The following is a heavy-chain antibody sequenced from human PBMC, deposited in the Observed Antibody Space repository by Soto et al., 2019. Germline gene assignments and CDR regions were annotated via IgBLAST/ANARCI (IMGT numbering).Heavy chain of an antibody. V-gene: IGHV3-15*01. CDR2: IKSKTDGGTT. J-gene: IGHJ6*02. CDR3: TTDYVGYCSSTSCPYYYGMDV. Sequence: GGSLRLSCAASGFTFSNAWMSWVRQAPGKGLEWVGRIKSKTDGGTTDYAAPVKGRFTISRDDSKNTLYLQMNSLKTEDTAVYYCTTDYVGYCSSTSCPYYYGMDVWGQGTTVTVSS. D-gene: IGHD2-2*01. CDR1: GFTFSNAW.